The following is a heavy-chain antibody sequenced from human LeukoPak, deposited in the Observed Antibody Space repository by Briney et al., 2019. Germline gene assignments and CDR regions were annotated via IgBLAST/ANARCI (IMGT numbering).Heavy chain of an antibody. Sequence: GGSLRLSCAASGFTFSSYWMSWVRQAPGKGPEWVSYIYARSGITYYADSVQGRFTISRDDPKESVFLQMNSLRADDTAVYYCARTYDFGRGPPGDAFDNWGPGTLVIVSS. V-gene: IGHV3-48*01. CDR3: ARTYDFGRGPPGDAFDN. CDR1: GFTFSSYW. D-gene: IGHD3-3*01. CDR2: IYARSGIT. J-gene: IGHJ3*02.